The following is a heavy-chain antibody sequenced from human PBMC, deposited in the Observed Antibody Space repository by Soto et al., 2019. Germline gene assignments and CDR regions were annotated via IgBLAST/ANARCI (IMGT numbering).Heavy chain of an antibody. CDR3: ARDITMGQLPGSGHNAFAY. J-gene: IGHJ4*02. V-gene: IGHV1-69*13. CDR2: IIPIFGTA. CDR1: GGTFSSYA. Sequence: ASVKVSCKASGGTFSSYAISWVRQAPGQGLEWMGGIIPIFGTANYAQKFQGRVTITADESTSTAYMELSSLRSEDTAVYYCARDITMGQLPGSGHNAFAYRGQGTLVTGSS. D-gene: IGHD3-16*01.